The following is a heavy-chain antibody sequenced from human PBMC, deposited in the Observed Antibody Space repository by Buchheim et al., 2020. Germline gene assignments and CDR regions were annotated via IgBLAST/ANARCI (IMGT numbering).Heavy chain of an antibody. CDR3: ARGMAYYDFWSGYYNYYYGMDV. CDR1: GFTFSSYA. Sequence: IQLVESGGDLVQPGGSLRLSCAASGFTFSSYAMHWVRQAPGKGLEWVAVISYDGSNKYYADSVKGRFTISRDNSKNTLYLQMNSLRAEDTAVYYCARGMAYYDFWSGYYNYYYGMDVWGQGTT. D-gene: IGHD3-3*01. V-gene: IGHV3-30-3*01. J-gene: IGHJ6*02. CDR2: ISYDGSNK.